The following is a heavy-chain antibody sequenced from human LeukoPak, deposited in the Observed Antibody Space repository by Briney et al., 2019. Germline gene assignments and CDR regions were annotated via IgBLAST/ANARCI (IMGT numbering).Heavy chain of an antibody. CDR3: ARAASRVGSSSLGY. D-gene: IGHD6-13*01. V-gene: IGHV3-64*01. CDR1: GFTFSSYA. CDR2: INSNGGST. Sequence: GGSLRLSCAASGFTFSSYAMHWVRQAPGKGLEYVSAINSNGGSTYYVNSVKGRFTISRDNSKNTLYLQMGSLRAEDMAVYYCARAASRVGSSSLGYWGQGTLVTVSS. J-gene: IGHJ4*02.